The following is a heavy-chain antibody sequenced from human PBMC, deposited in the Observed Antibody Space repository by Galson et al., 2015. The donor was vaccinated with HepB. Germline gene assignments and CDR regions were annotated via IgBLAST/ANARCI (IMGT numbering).Heavy chain of an antibody. CDR3: VRGRSSAFDI. V-gene: IGHV3-74*03. Sequence: SLRLSCAASGFTLSWDWMHWVRQVPGKGLVWVSLISYDGSSTKYADSVKGRFTISRDIAKDTLYLQMSSLTAEDTALYYCVRGRSSAFDIWGHGTMVTVS. J-gene: IGHJ3*02. CDR1: GFTLSWDW. CDR2: ISYDGSST.